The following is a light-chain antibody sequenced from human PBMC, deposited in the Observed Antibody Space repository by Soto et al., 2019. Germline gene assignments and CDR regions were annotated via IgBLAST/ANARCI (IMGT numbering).Light chain of an antibody. CDR3: QQYYSRVT. CDR1: QSISSW. CDR2: KAS. J-gene: IGKJ1*01. V-gene: IGKV1-5*03. Sequence: DVKMSQSPSSLSASVGDRVTITCRANQSISSWLAWYQRRPGKAPRLLISKASSLESGVPSRFSGGGFGTEFTLTISSLQPDDFATYYCQQYYSRVTFGQGTKVAIK.